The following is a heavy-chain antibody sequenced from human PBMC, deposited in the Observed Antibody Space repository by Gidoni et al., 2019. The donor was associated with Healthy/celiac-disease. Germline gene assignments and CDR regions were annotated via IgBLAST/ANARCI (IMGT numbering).Heavy chain of an antibody. D-gene: IGHD3-22*01. V-gene: IGHV3-30-3*01. CDR1: GFPFSSYA. J-gene: IGHJ4*02. CDR2: ISYDGSNK. Sequence: QVQLVESGGGVVQPGRSLRLSCAASGFPFSSYAMHWVRQAPGKGLEWVAVISYDGSNKYYADSVKGRFTISRDNSKNTLYLQMNSLRAEDTAVYYCARDQGYYYDSSGYSPHFDYWGQGTLVTVSS. CDR3: ARDQGYYYDSSGYSPHFDY.